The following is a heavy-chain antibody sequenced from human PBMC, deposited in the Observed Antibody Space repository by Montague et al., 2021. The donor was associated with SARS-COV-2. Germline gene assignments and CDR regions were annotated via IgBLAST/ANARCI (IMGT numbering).Heavy chain of an antibody. CDR3: ARVRAVPAAMRIFSLGRSYYGMEV. D-gene: IGHD2-2*01. V-gene: IGHV4-34*01. CDR1: GGSFSGYY. CDR2: INHSGST. J-gene: IGHJ6*02. Sequence: SETLSLTCAVYGGSFSGYYWSWIRQPPGKGLEWIGEINHSGSTNCNPSLKSRVTISVDTSKNQFSLKLSSVTAADTAVYYCARVRAVPAAMRIFSLGRSYYGMEVWGQGTTVTVSS.